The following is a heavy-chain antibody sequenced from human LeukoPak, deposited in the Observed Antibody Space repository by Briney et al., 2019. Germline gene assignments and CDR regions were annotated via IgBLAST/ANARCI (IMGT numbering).Heavy chain of an antibody. CDR1: GGSISSGGYY. D-gene: IGHD3-9*01. Sequence: KPSETLSLTCTVSGGSISSGGYYWSWIRQHPGKGLEWIGYIYYSGSTYYNPSLKSRVTISVDTSKNQFSLKLSSVTAADTAVYYCARVPPPDILTGYSRNDAFDIWGQGTMVTVSS. J-gene: IGHJ3*02. CDR2: IYYSGST. V-gene: IGHV4-31*03. CDR3: ARVPPPDILTGYSRNDAFDI.